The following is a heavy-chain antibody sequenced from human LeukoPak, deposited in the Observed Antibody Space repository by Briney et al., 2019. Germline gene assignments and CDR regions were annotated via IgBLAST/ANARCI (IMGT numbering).Heavy chain of an antibody. D-gene: IGHD1/OR15-1a*01. V-gene: IGHV1-2*04. CDR1: GYIFTGYY. J-gene: IGHJ4*02. Sequence: ASVKVSCKASGYIFTGYYMHWVRQVPGQGLEWMGWINPNSGGTNYAQKFQGWVTMTRDTSISTAYMDLNRLTSDDTAVYYCSRGLNNGHDFDYWGQGTVVTVSS. CDR2: INPNSGGT. CDR3: SRGLNNGHDFDY.